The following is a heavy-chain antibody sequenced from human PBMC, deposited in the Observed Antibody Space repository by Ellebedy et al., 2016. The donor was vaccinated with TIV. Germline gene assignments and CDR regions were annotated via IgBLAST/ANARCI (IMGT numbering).Heavy chain of an antibody. Sequence: MPGGSLRLSCTVSGGSISSYYWSWIRQPPGKGLEWIGYIYQSGSTYHNPSLKSRVTISVDRSKNQFSLKLSSVTAADTAVYYCAREGDAAGFDYWGQGTLVTVSS. CDR1: GGSISSYY. D-gene: IGHD6-25*01. J-gene: IGHJ4*02. V-gene: IGHV4-59*12. CDR2: IYQSGST. CDR3: AREGDAAGFDY.